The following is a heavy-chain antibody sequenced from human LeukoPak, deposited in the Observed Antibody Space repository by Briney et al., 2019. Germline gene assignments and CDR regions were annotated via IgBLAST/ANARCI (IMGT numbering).Heavy chain of an antibody. J-gene: IGHJ5*02. CDR1: GFTFSSYS. V-gene: IGHV3-48*04. D-gene: IGHD3-10*01. CDR2: ISSSSSTI. Sequence: GGSLRLSCAASGFTFSSYSMNWVRQAPGKGLEWVSYISSSSSTIYYADSVKGRFTISRDNAKDSLYLQMNSLRAEDTAVYYCARSYGSGSYYNAWFDPWGQGTLVTVSS. CDR3: ARSYGSGSYYNAWFDP.